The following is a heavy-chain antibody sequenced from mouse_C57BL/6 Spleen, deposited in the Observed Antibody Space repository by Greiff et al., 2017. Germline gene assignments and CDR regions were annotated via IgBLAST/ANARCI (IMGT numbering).Heavy chain of an antibody. V-gene: IGHV1-61*01. D-gene: IGHD2-4*01. CDR2: IYPSDSET. CDR1: GYTFTSYW. CDR3: ARGNDYDY. Sequence: QVQLQQLGAELVRPGSSVKLSCKASGYTFTSYWMDWVKQRPGQGLEWIGNIYPSDSETHYNQKFKDKATLTVDKSSSTAYMQLSSLTSEDSAVYYCARGNDYDYWGQGTTLTVSS. J-gene: IGHJ2*01.